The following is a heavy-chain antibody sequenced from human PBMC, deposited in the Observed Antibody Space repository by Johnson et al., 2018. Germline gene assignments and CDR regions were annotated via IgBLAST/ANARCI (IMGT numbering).Heavy chain of an antibody. Sequence: QVQLQESGAEVKRPGSSXKISCKASGYTFTSYHMFWVRQAPGQGLEWMGVINPIVDTKSYAQKFQGRLIVTRDTSTSTVYMELSSLTSEDAAVYYCAREVVTGGGYYHGMDVWGQGTTVTVSS. D-gene: IGHD2-2*01. CDR1: GYTFTSYH. CDR3: AREVVTGGGYYHGMDV. J-gene: IGHJ6*02. V-gene: IGHV1-46*01. CDR2: INPIVDTK.